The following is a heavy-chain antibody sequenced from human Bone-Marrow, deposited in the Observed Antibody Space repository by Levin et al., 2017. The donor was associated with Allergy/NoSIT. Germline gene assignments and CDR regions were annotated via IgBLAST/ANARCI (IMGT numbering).Heavy chain of an antibody. J-gene: IGHJ2*01. CDR2: IYPGDSDT. CDR3: ARAPFVQKVDGHWYFDL. Sequence: GESLKISCKGSGYSFTSYWIGWVRQMPGKGLEWMGIIYPGDSDTRYSPSFQGQVTISADKSISTAYLQWSSLKASDTATYYCARAPFVQKVDGHWYFDLCGRGTLVTVSS. CDR1: GYSFTSYW. D-gene: IGHD2-15*01. V-gene: IGHV5-51*01.